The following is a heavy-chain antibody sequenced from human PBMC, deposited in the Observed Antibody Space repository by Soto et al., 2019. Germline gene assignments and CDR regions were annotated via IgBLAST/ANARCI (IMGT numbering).Heavy chain of an antibody. CDR3: ARDDYDSSGYYDNWFDP. CDR2: IIPIFGTA. Sequence: SVKFSCKASGGTFSSYAISWVRQAPGQGLEWMGGIIPIFGTANYAQKFQGRVTITADESTSTAYMELSSLRSEDTAVYYCARDDYDSSGYYDNWFDPWGQGTLVTVS. CDR1: GGTFSSYA. D-gene: IGHD3-22*01. V-gene: IGHV1-69*13. J-gene: IGHJ5*02.